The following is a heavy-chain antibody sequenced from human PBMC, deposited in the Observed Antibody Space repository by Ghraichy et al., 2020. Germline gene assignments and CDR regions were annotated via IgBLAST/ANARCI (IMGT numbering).Heavy chain of an antibody. J-gene: IGHJ4*02. D-gene: IGHD1-26*01. V-gene: IGHV4-34*01. CDR1: GGSFSGYY. CDR2: INHSGST. Sequence: SETLSLTCAVYGGSFSGYYWSWIRQPPGKGLEWIGEINHSGSTNYNPSLKSRVTISVDTSKNQFSLKLSSVTAADTAVYYCARGREDSGSSTTNLDYWGQGTLVTVSS. CDR3: ARGREDSGSSTTNLDY.